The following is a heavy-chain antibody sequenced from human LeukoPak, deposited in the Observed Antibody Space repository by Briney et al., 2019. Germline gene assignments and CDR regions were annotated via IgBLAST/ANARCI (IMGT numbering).Heavy chain of an antibody. J-gene: IGHJ6*01. Sequence: PSQTMSLTCTVSGGSLSSVGFYWSWILQHPGKGLEWIGYTDYSGTTYYNPSLKTRVTISLAQSKNPFRLKVCSLTAPPTATFYRARERGDYDPFDFYSSGMDVWGQGTTVTVSS. D-gene: IGHD4-17*01. CDR2: TDYSGTT. V-gene: IGHV4-31*03. CDR3: ARERGDYDPFDFYSSGMDV. CDR1: GGSLSSVGFY.